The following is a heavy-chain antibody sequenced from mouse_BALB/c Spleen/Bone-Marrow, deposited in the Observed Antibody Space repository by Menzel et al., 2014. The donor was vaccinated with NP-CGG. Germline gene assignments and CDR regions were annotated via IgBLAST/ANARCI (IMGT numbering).Heavy chain of an antibody. CDR2: IDPANGNT. Sequence: EVQRVESGAELVKPGASVKLSCTASGFNIXDTYMHWVKQRPEQGLEWIGRIDPANGNTKYDPKFQGKATITADTSSNTAYLQLSSLTSEDTAVYYCAYGSSYDYFDYWGQGTTLTVSS. D-gene: IGHD1-1*01. CDR3: AYGSSYDYFDY. J-gene: IGHJ2*01. CDR1: GFNIXDTY. V-gene: IGHV14-3*02.